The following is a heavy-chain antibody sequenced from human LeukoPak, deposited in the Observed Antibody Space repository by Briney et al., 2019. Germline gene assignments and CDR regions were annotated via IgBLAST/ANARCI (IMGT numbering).Heavy chain of an antibody. CDR2: IYHSGST. CDR3: ARVPRVEWELLGAFDI. D-gene: IGHD1-26*01. Sequence: PSETLSLTCTVSGGSISSSSYYWGWIRQPPGKGLEWIGEIYHSGSTNYNPSLKSRVTISVDKSKNQFSLKLSSVTAADTAVYYCARVPRVEWELLGAFDIWGQGTMVTVSS. V-gene: IGHV4-39*07. CDR1: GGSISSSSYY. J-gene: IGHJ3*02.